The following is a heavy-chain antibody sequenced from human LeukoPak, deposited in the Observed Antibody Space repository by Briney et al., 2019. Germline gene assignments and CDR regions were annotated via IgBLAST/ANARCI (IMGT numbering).Heavy chain of an antibody. J-gene: IGHJ6*02. CDR2: ISAYNGNT. CDR1: GYTFISYD. D-gene: IGHD3-16*02. CDR3: ARGPWGGDHQPFQRYYYGMDV. V-gene: IGHV1-18*01. Sequence: ASVKVSCKASGYTFISYDISRVRQAPGQGLEWMGWISAYNGNTNYAQKLQGRVTMTTDTSTSTAYMELRSLRSDDTAVYYCARGPWGGDHQPFQRYYYGMDVWGQGTTVTVSS.